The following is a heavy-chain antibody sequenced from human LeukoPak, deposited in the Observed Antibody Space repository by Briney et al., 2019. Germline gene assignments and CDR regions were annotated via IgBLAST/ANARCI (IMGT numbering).Heavy chain of an antibody. CDR2: INPKSGGT. Sequence: GASVKVSCKASGYTFTAYYLQWGRLAPGQGLEWMGWINPKSGGTEYPQRFQGRVTMTRDTSISTAYMELSRLRSDDTAVYYCARDHCSANSCYEDYYNGLDVWGQGTTVTVSS. V-gene: IGHV1-2*02. CDR3: ARDHCSANSCYEDYYNGLDV. D-gene: IGHD2-2*01. CDR1: GYTFTAYY. J-gene: IGHJ6*02.